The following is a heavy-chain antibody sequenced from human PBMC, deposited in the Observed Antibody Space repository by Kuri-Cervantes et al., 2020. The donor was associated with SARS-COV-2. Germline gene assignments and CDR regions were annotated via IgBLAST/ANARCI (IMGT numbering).Heavy chain of an antibody. D-gene: IGHD3-16*01. CDR1: GFTFSSYS. V-gene: IGHV3-48*01. CDR3: AREPGGTFDY. CDR2: ISSSSSTI. J-gene: IGHJ4*02. Sequence: ETLSLTCAASGFTFSSYSMNWVRQAPGKGLEWVSYISSSSSTIYYADSVKSRFTISRDNAKNSLYLQMNSLRAEDTAVYYCAREPGGTFDYWGQGTLVTVSS.